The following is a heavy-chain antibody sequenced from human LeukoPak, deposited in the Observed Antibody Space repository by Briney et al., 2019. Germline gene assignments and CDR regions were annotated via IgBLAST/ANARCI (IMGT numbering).Heavy chain of an antibody. CDR3: ARGYCRGGRCYYFDY. Sequence: GESLKISCKGSGYSFISYWIGWVRQMPGKGLEWKGIIYPGDSDTTYSPSFQGQVTISADKSISTAHLQWSSLKASDTAMYYCARGYCRGGRCYYFDYWGQGTLVTVSS. CDR1: GYSFISYW. V-gene: IGHV5-51*01. J-gene: IGHJ4*02. CDR2: IYPGDSDT. D-gene: IGHD2-15*01.